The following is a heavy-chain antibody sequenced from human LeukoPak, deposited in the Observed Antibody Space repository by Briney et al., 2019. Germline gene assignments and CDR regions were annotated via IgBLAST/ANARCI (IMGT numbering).Heavy chain of an antibody. CDR2: TSYDGSNK. D-gene: IGHD1-26*01. Sequence: GGSLRLSCAASGFTFSSYAMHWVRQAPGKGLEWVAVTSYDGSNKYYADSVKGRFTISRDNSKNTLYLQVNSLRAEDTAVYYCAKGGKWDVTPFDYWGQGTLVTVSS. V-gene: IGHV3-30-3*01. CDR1: GFTFSSYA. CDR3: AKGGKWDVTPFDY. J-gene: IGHJ4*02.